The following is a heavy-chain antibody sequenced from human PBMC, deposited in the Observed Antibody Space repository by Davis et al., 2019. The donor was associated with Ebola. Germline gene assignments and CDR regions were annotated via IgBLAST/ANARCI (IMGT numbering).Heavy chain of an antibody. CDR3: ARQCEDQYSTSWFVSEHWFDP. CDR1: GGSISSHY. CDR2: IYYSGST. V-gene: IGHV4-59*11. Sequence: PGGSLRLSCTVSGGSISSHYWSWIRQPPGKGLEWIGYIYYSGSTNYNPSLKSRVTISVDTSKIHFSLKMSYVTAADTAVHYCARQCEDQYSTSWFVSEHWFDPWGQGTLVTVSS. D-gene: IGHD2-2*01. J-gene: IGHJ5*02.